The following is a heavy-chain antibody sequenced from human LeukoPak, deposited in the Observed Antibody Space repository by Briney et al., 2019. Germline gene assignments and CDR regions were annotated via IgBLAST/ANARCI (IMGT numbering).Heavy chain of an antibody. Sequence: ASVKVSCKASGYSFSSFGISWVRQAPGQGLQWMGWISGNNDTRNLAQNFQGRVTMTTDTSTSTAYMELRSLTSDDTAVYYCARDPPRTKVGATGDYWGQGTLVTVSS. J-gene: IGHJ4*02. D-gene: IGHD1-26*01. CDR1: GYSFSSFG. CDR2: ISGNNDTR. CDR3: ARDPPRTKVGATGDY. V-gene: IGHV1-18*01.